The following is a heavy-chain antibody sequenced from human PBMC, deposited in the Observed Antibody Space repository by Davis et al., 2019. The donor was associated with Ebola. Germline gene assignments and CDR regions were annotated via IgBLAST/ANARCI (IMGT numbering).Heavy chain of an antibody. J-gene: IGHJ4*02. CDR2: INHSGST. CDR3: ARASYGGNSGQRY. Sequence: SETLSPTCALYGGSFSGYYWSWIRQPPGKGLEWIGEINHSGSTNYNPSLKSRVTISVDTSKNQFSLKLSSATAADTAVYYCARASYGGNSGQRYWGQGTLVTVSS. V-gene: IGHV4-34*01. D-gene: IGHD4-23*01. CDR1: GGSFSGYY.